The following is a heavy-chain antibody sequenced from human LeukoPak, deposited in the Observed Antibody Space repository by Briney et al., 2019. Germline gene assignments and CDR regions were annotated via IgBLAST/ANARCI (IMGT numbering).Heavy chain of an antibody. J-gene: IGHJ4*02. CDR2: ISSSGSTI. CDR1: GFTFSSYA. CDR3: ARDSQGVIPFDY. D-gene: IGHD3-10*01. Sequence: TGGSLRLSCAASGFTFSSYAMSWIRQAPGKGLEWVSYISSSGSTIYYADSVKGRFTISRDNAKNSLYLQMNSLRAEDTAVYYCARDSQGVIPFDYWGQGTLVTVSS. V-gene: IGHV3-11*01.